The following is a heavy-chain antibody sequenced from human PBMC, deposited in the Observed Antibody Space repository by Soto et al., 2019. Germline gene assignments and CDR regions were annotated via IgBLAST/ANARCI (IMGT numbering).Heavy chain of an antibody. CDR1: GYSFTSYW. J-gene: IGHJ6*02. Sequence: PGESLKISCNGSGYSFTSYWIGWVRQMPGKGLEWMGIIYPGDSDTRYSPSFQGQVTISADKSISTAYLQWSSLKASDTAMYYCATNHPLHYYDSSGYYYYGMDVWGQGTTVTVSS. V-gene: IGHV5-51*01. CDR3: ATNHPLHYYDSSGYYYYGMDV. CDR2: IYPGDSDT. D-gene: IGHD3-22*01.